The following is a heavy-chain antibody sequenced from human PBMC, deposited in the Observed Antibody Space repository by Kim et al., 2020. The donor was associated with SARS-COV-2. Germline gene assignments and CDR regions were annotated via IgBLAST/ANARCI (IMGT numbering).Heavy chain of an antibody. D-gene: IGHD6-6*01. CDR1: GFTFSDYW. Sequence: GGSLRLSCAASGFTFSDYWMTWVRQAPGKGLEWVASIKQDGSDNYYVDSVKGRFTISRDNAKHSLYLQMNSLRAEDTAVYYCASWRTYTSSPGGYWGQGT. CDR2: IKQDGSDN. V-gene: IGHV3-7*03. J-gene: IGHJ4*02. CDR3: ASWRTYTSSPGGY.